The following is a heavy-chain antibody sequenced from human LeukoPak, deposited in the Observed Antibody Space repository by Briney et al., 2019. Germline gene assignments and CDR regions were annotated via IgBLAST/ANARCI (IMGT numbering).Heavy chain of an antibody. CDR3: ARVVQSTDSSGFYLPEYFQH. CDR1: GGSFSTYY. D-gene: IGHD3-22*01. J-gene: IGHJ1*01. Sequence: SETLSLTCTVSGGSFSTYYWSWIRQPAGKGLEWIGSIYHSGSTYYNPSLKSRVTISVDTSKNQFSLKLRSVTAADTAVYYCARVVQSTDSSGFYLPEYFQHWGQGTLVTVSS. V-gene: IGHV4-4*07. CDR2: IYHSGST.